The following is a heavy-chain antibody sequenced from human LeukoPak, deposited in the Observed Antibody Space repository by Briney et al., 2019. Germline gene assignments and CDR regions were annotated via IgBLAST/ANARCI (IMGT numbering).Heavy chain of an antibody. D-gene: IGHD4-17*01. CDR3: ARGLTTVSYFDY. V-gene: IGHV4-61*08. CDR2: IYYSGST. CDR1: GGSISSGDYY. J-gene: IGHJ4*02. Sequence: SQTLSLTCTVSGGSISSGDYYWSWIRQPPGKGLEWIGYIYYSGSTNYNPSLKGRVTISVDTSKNQFSLKLSSVTAADTAVYYCARGLTTVSYFDYWGQGTLVTVSS.